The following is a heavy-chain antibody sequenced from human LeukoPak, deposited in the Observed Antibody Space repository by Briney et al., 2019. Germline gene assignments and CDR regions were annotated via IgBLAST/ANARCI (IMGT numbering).Heavy chain of an antibody. V-gene: IGHV1-2*06. Sequence: ASVKVSCKASGYTFTGNYMHWVRQAPGQGLEWMGRINPNSGGTNYAQKFQGRVTMTRDTSISTAYMELSRLRSDDTAVYYCAREDRGYSYGSIDYWGQGTLVTVSS. CDR3: AREDRGYSYGSIDY. CDR1: GYTFTGNY. D-gene: IGHD5-18*01. CDR2: INPNSGGT. J-gene: IGHJ4*02.